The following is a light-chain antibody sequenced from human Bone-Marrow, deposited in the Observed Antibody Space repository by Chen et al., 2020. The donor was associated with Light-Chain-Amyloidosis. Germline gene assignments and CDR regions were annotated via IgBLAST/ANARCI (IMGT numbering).Light chain of an antibody. CDR3: QQYGSSPYT. J-gene: IGKJ2*01. Sequence: EIVLTQPPATLSLSPGDRAILSCRASQSVDSSDFAWYQQRPAQAHRLLIHGASSRATGIPDRFSGGGSGTDFTLTISRLEHEDFAVYYCQQYGSSPYTFGQGTKLEIK. V-gene: IGKV3-20*01. CDR1: QSVDSSD. CDR2: GAS.